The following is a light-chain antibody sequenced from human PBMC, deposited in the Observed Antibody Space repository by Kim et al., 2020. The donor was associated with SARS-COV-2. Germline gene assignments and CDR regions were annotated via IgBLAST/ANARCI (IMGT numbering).Light chain of an antibody. Sequence: SESIEERVTNTCRASHNINIGLAWYQQKPGKAPNLLIYEASTLESGVPSRFSGSGSGTEFTLTINSLQPDDFATYYCQQYDGLSTFGQGTKVDIK. V-gene: IGKV1-5*01. CDR1: HNINIG. J-gene: IGKJ1*01. CDR3: QQYDGLST. CDR2: EAS.